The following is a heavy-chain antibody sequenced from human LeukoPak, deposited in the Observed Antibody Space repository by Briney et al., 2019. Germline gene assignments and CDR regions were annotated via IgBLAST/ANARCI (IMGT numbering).Heavy chain of an antibody. CDR1: GFPFSSYA. V-gene: IGHV3-74*01. CDR3: ARARAGDPTDY. J-gene: IGHJ4*02. Sequence: GGSLRLSCAASGFPFSSYAMYWVRQAPGKGLVWVSRVHGDGNNIGYADSVKGRFTIFRDNAKNTLYLQMNSLRPDDTAVYYCARARAGDPTDYWGQGTLVTVSS. CDR2: VHGDGNNI. D-gene: IGHD1-26*01.